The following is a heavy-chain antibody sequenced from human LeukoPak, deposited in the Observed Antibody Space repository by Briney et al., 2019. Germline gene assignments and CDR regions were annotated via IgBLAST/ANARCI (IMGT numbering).Heavy chain of an antibody. J-gene: IGHJ6*02. D-gene: IGHD2/OR15-2a*01. V-gene: IGHV4-34*01. CDR1: GGSFSDYC. CDR3: ARAYLSRETYYYYYYGIDV. Sequence: PSETLSLTCGVYGGSFSDYCWSWIRQPPGKGLEWIGEINHSGSTNYNPSLKSRVTISVDMSKNQFSLKLSSVTAADTAVYYCARAYLSRETYYYYYYGIDVWGQGTTVTVSS. CDR2: INHSGST.